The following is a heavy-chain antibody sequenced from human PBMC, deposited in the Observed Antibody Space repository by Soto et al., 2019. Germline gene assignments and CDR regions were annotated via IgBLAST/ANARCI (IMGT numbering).Heavy chain of an antibody. CDR1: GFSLTTSGVG. Sequence: QITLKESGPTLVKPTQTLTLTCTFSGFSLTTSGVGVGWIRQPPGKALEWLALIYWDDDKRYSPSLKSRLTLVQDTSKNSVVFTLANMAPADTATYFCAHRTTTVAWWFDPWGQGPLVTVSS. CDR3: AHRTTTVAWWFDP. J-gene: IGHJ5*02. V-gene: IGHV2-5*02. CDR2: IYWDDDK. D-gene: IGHD4-17*01.